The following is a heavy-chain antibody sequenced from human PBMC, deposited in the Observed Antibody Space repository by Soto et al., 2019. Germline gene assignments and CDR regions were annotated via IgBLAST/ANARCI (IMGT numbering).Heavy chain of an antibody. J-gene: IGHJ6*02. CDR1: GFTFSSYG. CDR3: ANEDYYYGMDV. CDR2: ISYDGSNK. V-gene: IGHV3-30*18. Sequence: SLRLSCAASGFTFSSYGMHWVRQAPGKGLEWVAVISYDGSNKYYADSVKGRFTISRDNSKNTLYLQMNSLRAEDTAVYYCANEDYYYGMDVWGQGTTVTVSS.